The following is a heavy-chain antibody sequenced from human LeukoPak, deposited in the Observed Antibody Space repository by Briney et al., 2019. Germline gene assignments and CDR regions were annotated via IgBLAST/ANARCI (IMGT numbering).Heavy chain of an antibody. V-gene: IGHV3-7*03. D-gene: IGHD5-18*01. CDR3: ARLVDTAVRFDP. J-gene: IGHJ5*02. CDR2: IKQDGSEK. Sequence: GGSLRLSCAASGFTFSSYWMSWVRQAPGKGLEWVANIKQDGSEKYYVDSVKGRFTISRDNSKNTLYLQMNSLRAEDTAVYYCARLVDTAVRFDPWGQGTLVTVSS. CDR1: GFTFSSYW.